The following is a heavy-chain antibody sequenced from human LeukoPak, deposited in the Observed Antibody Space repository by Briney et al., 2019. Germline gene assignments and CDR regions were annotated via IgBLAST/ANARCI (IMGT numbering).Heavy chain of an antibody. CDR2: IYPGDSDT. CDR1: GYSFTSYW. D-gene: IGHD3-22*01. CDR3: ARPLNYYDSSGYYYDDAFDI. J-gene: IGHJ3*02. Sequence: GESLKISCKGSGYSFTSYWIGWVRQMPGKGMEWMGIIYPGDSDTRYSPSFQGQVTISADKSISTAYLQWSSLKASDTAMYYSARPLNYYDSSGYYYDDAFDIRGHGTMVTVSS. V-gene: IGHV5-51*01.